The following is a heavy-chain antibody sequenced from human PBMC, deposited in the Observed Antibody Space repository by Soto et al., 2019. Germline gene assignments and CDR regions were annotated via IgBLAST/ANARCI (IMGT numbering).Heavy chain of an antibody. Sequence: QVQLVQSGAEVKKPGSSVKVSCKASGGTFSTYAINWVRQAPGQGLEWMGGIIPNFGTANYAQKFQGRGTITADKSTSTAYMELSSLRSEDTAVYYCARIYYYDSGGVPYYYYGMDVWGQGTTVTVSS. CDR2: IIPNFGTA. D-gene: IGHD3-22*01. J-gene: IGHJ6*02. V-gene: IGHV1-69*14. CDR3: ARIYYYDSGGVPYYYYGMDV. CDR1: GGTFSTYA.